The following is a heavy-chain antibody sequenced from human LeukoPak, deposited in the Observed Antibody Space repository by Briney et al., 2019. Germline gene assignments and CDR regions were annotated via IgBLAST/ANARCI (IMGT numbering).Heavy chain of an antibody. CDR3: ARDPEGEWELPFDY. D-gene: IGHD1-26*01. J-gene: IGHJ4*02. V-gene: IGHV3-48*01. CDR2: ISSGTTTI. Sequence: QAGGSLRLSCAASGFTFSRLSMNWVRQAPGKGLEWVSYISSGTTTIYYADSVKGRFTISRDDAKNSLYLQMNSLSAEDTAVYFCARDPEGEWELPFDYWGQGTLVTVSS. CDR1: GFTFSRLS.